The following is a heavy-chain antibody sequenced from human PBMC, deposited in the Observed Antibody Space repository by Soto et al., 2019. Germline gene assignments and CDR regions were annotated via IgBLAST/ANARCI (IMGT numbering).Heavy chain of an antibody. CDR1: GGTFSSYA. D-gene: IGHD5-12*01. CDR3: ARALRDGYNFETYYFDY. Sequence: QVQLVQSGAEVKKPGSSVKVSCKASGGTFSSYAISWVRQAPGQGLEWMGGIIPIFGPANYAQKFQGRVTITADESSSXXYMELSSLRSEDTAVYYCARALRDGYNFETYYFDYWGQGTLVTVSS. CDR2: IIPIFGPA. V-gene: IGHV1-69*12. J-gene: IGHJ4*02.